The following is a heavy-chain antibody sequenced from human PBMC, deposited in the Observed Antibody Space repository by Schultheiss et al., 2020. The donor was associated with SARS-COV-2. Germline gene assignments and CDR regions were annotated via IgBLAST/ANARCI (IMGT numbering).Heavy chain of an antibody. CDR1: GFTFDTYS. CDR3: ARGLMVYASPFDY. D-gene: IGHD2-8*01. J-gene: IGHJ4*02. Sequence: GGSLRLSCTASGFTFDTYSMNWVRQAPGKGLEWVSSISSSGAYIYYADSVKGRFTISRDNAKNSLYLQMNSLRAEDTAVYYCARGLMVYASPFDYWGQGTLVTVSS. V-gene: IGHV3-21*01. CDR2: ISSSGAYI.